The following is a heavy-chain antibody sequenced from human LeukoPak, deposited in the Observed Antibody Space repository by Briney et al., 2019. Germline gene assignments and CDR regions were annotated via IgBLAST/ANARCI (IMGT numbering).Heavy chain of an antibody. V-gene: IGHV3-21*01. CDR3: ARGCSGGSCYDY. CDR1: GFTFGSYS. J-gene: IGHJ4*02. Sequence: GGSLRLSCAASGFTFGSYSMNWVRQAPGKGLEWVSSISTSSDYIYYADSVKGRFTISRDNAENSLLLQVNSLRAEDTAVYYCARGCSGGSCYDYWGQGTLVTVSS. CDR2: ISTSSDYI. D-gene: IGHD2-15*01.